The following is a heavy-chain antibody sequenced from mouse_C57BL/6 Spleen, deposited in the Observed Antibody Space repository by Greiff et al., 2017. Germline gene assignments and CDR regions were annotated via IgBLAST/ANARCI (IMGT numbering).Heavy chain of an antibody. Sequence: QVPLQQSGAELVKPGASVKLSCKASGYTFTEYTIHWVKQRSGQGLEWIGWFYPGTGSIQYTEKFKDKATLTAATSSSTVYMELSRLTSEDSAVYYSASPSLTGTAMDYWGQGTLVTVSA. J-gene: IGHJ3*01. D-gene: IGHD4-1*01. CDR3: ASPSLTGTAMDY. CDR1: GYTFTEYT. CDR2: FYPGTGSI. V-gene: IGHV1-62-2*01.